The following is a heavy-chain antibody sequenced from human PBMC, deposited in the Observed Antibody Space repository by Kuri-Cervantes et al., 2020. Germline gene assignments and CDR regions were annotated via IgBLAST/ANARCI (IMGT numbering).Heavy chain of an antibody. Sequence: GGSLRLSCAASGFTFSSYGMHWVRQAPGKGLEWVAVISYDGSNKYYADSVKGRFTISRDNSKNTLYLQMNSLRAEDTAVYYRAKVQRDGYNWGGNFYYYYGMDVWGQGTTVTVSS. D-gene: IGHD5-24*01. V-gene: IGHV3-30*18. CDR2: ISYDGSNK. CDR3: AKVQRDGYNWGGNFYYYYGMDV. CDR1: GFTFSSYG. J-gene: IGHJ6*02.